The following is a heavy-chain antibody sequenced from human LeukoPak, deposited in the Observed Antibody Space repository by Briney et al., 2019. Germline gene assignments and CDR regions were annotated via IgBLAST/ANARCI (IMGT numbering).Heavy chain of an antibody. D-gene: IGHD3-3*01. V-gene: IGHV3-30*03. Sequence: GGSLRLSCVASEFTFSRYGMSWVRQAPGKGLEWVAVISYDGSNKYYADSVKGRFTISRDNSKNTLYLQMSSLRAEDTAVYYCARDRAWNYFDYWGQGTLVTVSS. CDR3: ARDRAWNYFDY. J-gene: IGHJ4*02. CDR1: EFTFSRYG. CDR2: ISYDGSNK.